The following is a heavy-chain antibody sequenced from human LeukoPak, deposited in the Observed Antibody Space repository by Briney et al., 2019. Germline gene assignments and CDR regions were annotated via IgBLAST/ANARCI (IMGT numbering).Heavy chain of an antibody. CDR1: GFTFDDYA. V-gene: IGHV3-9*01. CDR2: ISWNSGSI. Sequence: GRSLRLSCAASGFTFDDYAMHWVRQAPGKGLEWVSGISWNSGSIGYADSVKSRFTISRDNAKNSLYLQMNSLRAEDTALYYCCIAVAGTIDYWGQGTLVTVSS. D-gene: IGHD6-19*01. J-gene: IGHJ4*02. CDR3: CIAVAGTIDY.